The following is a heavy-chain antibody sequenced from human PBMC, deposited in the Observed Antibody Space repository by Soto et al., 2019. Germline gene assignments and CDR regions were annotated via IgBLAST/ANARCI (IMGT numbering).Heavy chain of an antibody. CDR2: IYPGDSDT. J-gene: IGHJ4*02. V-gene: IGHV5-51*01. D-gene: IGHD5-12*01. Sequence: PGESLKISCKGSGYSFTSYWIGWVRQMPGKGLEWMGIIYPGDSDTRYSPSFQGQVTISADKSTSTAYLQWSSLKASDTAMYYCVRARGRGKIVATIVFDYWGQGTLVTVSS. CDR1: GYSFTSYW. CDR3: VRARGRGKIVATIVFDY.